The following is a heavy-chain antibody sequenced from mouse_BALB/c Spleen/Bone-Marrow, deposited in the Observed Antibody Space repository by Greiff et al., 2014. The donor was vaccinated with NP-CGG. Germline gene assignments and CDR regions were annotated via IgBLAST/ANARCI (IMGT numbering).Heavy chain of an antibody. Sequence: VQLQQPGAEFVKPGASVKLFCTASGFNIKDTYMHWGKRRPEQGLEWIGRIDPANDNTKYDPKFQGKATVTADTSSNTAYLQLSSLTSEDTAVYYCARADGYYAWFAYWGQGTLVTVSA. CDR1: GFNIKDTY. CDR2: IDPANDNT. CDR3: ARADGYYAWFAY. D-gene: IGHD2-3*01. J-gene: IGHJ3*01. V-gene: IGHV14-3*02.